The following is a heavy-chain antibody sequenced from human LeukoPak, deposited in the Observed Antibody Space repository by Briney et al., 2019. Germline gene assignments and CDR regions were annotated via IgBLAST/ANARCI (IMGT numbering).Heavy chain of an antibody. CDR2: ISSNGGST. V-gene: IGHV3-64D*09. CDR3: VKDRIAALLYYFDY. Sequence: PGGSLRLSCSASGFTFSSYAMHWGRQAPGKGLEYVSAISSNGGSTYYADSVKGGFTISRDNSKNTLYLQMSSLRAEDTDVYYCVKDRIAALLYYFDYWGQGTLVTVSS. D-gene: IGHD6-13*01. J-gene: IGHJ4*02. CDR1: GFTFSSYA.